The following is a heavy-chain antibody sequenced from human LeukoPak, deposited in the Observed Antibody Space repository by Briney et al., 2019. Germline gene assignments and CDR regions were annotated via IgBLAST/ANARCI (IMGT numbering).Heavy chain of an antibody. CDR1: GFTFSTYW. J-gene: IGHJ4*02. V-gene: IGHV3-74*01. CDR2: INGDGRET. Sequence: GGSLRLSCVVSGFTFSTYWMHWVRQAPGKGLVWVSRINGDGRETTYGDSVKGRFTISRDNSKNTLNLQMSSLRAEDTAVYCCAKLGQGGIWDRVDYWGQGTLVTVSS. CDR3: AKLGQGGIWDRVDY. D-gene: IGHD2/OR15-2a*01.